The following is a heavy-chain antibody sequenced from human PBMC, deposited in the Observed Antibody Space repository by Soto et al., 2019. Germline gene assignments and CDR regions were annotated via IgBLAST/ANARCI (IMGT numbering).Heavy chain of an antibody. D-gene: IGHD3-10*01. CDR3: AHVGGMMRGIHFDY. CDR1: GFSLSTYAVG. Sequence: QITLKESGPTLVKPTQTLTLTCTFSGFSLSTYAVGVGWIRQPPGKALEWLALIYWDDDKRYSPSLKSRLTITKDTSKSQVVLTMTNMDPVDTATYYGAHVGGMMRGIHFDYWGQGTLVTVSS. V-gene: IGHV2-5*02. CDR2: IYWDDDK. J-gene: IGHJ4*02.